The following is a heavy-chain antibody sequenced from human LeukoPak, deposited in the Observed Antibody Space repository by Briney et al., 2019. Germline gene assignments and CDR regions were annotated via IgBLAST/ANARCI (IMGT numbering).Heavy chain of an antibody. J-gene: IGHJ3*02. Sequence: SETLSLTCTVSGGSISSYYWSWIRQPPGKGLEWIGYIYYSGSTNYNPSLKSRVTISVDTSKNQFSLKPSSVTAADTAVYYCARPYGGNSDDAFDIWGQGTMVTVSS. V-gene: IGHV4-59*08. D-gene: IGHD4-23*01. CDR2: IYYSGST. CDR3: ARPYGGNSDDAFDI. CDR1: GGSISSYY.